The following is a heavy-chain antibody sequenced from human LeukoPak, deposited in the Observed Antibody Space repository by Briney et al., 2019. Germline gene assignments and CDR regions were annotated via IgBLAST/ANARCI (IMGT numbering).Heavy chain of an antibody. Sequence: PSETLSLTRAVSVGSISSYYWCCVRDPPGRGLEWIGYIYYSGSTNYNTSLKSRVTISVDTSKNQFSLKLSSVTAADTAVYYCASRFTYGYWYFDLWGRGTLVTVSS. CDR2: IYYSGST. D-gene: IGHD3-10*01. CDR1: VGSISSYY. V-gene: IGHV4-59*08. J-gene: IGHJ2*01. CDR3: ASRFTYGYWYFDL.